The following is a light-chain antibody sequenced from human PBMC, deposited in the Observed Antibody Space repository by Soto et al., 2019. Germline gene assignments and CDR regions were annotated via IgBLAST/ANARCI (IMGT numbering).Light chain of an antibody. J-gene: IGLJ2*01. CDR1: SSNIGNNY. CDR3: GTWDSSLSAVV. CDR2: ENN. Sequence: QSVLTQPPSVSEAPGQTVTISCSGSSSNIGNNYVSWYQQLPGTAPKLLIYENNNRTSGIPDRFAGSKSGTSATLGITGLQTGDEADYYCGTWDSSLSAVVFGGGTKLTVL. V-gene: IGLV1-51*02.